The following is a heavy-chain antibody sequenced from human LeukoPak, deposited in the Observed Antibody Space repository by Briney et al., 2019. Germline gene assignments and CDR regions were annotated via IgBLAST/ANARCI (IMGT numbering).Heavy chain of an antibody. Sequence: GGSLRLSCAASGFTFSSYSMNWVRQAPGKGLEWVSSISSSSSYIYYADPVKGRFTISRDNAKNSLYLQMNSLRAEDTAVYYCARVMTTVTNGWFDPWGQGTLVTVSS. J-gene: IGHJ5*02. CDR1: GFTFSSYS. D-gene: IGHD4-17*01. V-gene: IGHV3-21*01. CDR2: ISSSSSYI. CDR3: ARVMTTVTNGWFDP.